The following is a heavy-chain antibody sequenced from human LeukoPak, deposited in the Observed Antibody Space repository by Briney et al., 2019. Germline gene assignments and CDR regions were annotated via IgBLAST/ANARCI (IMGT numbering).Heavy chain of an antibody. D-gene: IGHD6-6*01. CDR3: ARHWAARDAFDL. CDR2: IKQDGSEK. J-gene: IGHJ3*01. Sequence: PGGSLRLSCAASGFTFSSYAMSWVRQAPGKGLEWVANIKQDGSEKYYVDSVKGRFTISRDNAKNSLYLQMNSLRTEDSAVFYCARHWAARDAFDLWGQGTVVTVSS. V-gene: IGHV3-7*01. CDR1: GFTFSSYA.